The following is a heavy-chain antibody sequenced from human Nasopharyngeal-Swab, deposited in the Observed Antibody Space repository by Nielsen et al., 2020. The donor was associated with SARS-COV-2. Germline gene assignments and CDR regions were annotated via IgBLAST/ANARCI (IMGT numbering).Heavy chain of an antibody. V-gene: IGHV3-23*03. CDR2: IYSGASGT. Sequence: GESLKISCVASGFTFSNYAMNWVRQAPGKGLEWVSFIYSGASGTYYADSVKGRFTISRDNSKNTLYLQMNSLRAEDTAVYYCARESSQLALHYWGQGTLVTVSS. D-gene: IGHD6-13*01. CDR3: ARESSQLALHY. CDR1: GFTFSNYA. J-gene: IGHJ4*02.